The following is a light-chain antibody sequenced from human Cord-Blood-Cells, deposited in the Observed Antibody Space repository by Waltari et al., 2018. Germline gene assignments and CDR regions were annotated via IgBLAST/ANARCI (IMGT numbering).Light chain of an antibody. CDR1: KLGDKY. CDR3: QAWDSSTYV. V-gene: IGLV3-1*01. Sequence: SYELTQPPSVSVSPGQTASITCSGDKLGDKYACWYQQKQGQSPVLVIYQDSKRPSGIPERFSGSNSGNTSPLAIHGTQAMDEADYYCQAWDSSTYVFGTGTKVTVL. CDR2: QDS. J-gene: IGLJ1*01.